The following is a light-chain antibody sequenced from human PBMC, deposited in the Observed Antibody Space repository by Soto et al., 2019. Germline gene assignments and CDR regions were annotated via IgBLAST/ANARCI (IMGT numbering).Light chain of an antibody. CDR1: TSNLGAGYD. Sequence: QSVLTQPPSVSGAPGQRVTLSCTGNTSNLGAGYDVHWYQQLPGAAPKLVIFGNRNRPSGVPERFSGSKSGTSASLAITGLQAEDEADYYCCSHTTNYTYVFGTGTKLTVL. CDR2: GNR. V-gene: IGLV1-40*01. CDR3: CSHTTNYTYV. J-gene: IGLJ1*01.